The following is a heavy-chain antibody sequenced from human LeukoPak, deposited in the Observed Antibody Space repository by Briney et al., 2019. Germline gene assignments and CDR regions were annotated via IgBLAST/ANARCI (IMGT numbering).Heavy chain of an antibody. Sequence: GVSLRLSCADCGFSFSSEWLSWVRQAPGKELEGVANMNPDGSQRYYVDSVKGRFAISRDNAKRSLYLQMNSLRAEDTAVYYCARIEQARGYDPGYWGQGTLVTVSS. J-gene: IGHJ4*02. D-gene: IGHD5-12*01. CDR1: GFSFSSEW. V-gene: IGHV3-7*01. CDR2: MNPDGSQR. CDR3: ARIEQARGYDPGY.